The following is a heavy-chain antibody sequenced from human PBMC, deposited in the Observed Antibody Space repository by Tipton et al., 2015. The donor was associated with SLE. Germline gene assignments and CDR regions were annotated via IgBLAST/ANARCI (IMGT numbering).Heavy chain of an antibody. Sequence: LRLSCTVSGGSIRSSTYYWGWIRQPPGKGLEWIGSFYYSGTTHYNPSLKSRVTISVDTSKNQVSLKLSSVTAADTAVYYCARHSDLVPPNFDYWGQGTLVTVSS. J-gene: IGHJ4*02. CDR1: GGSIRSSTYY. D-gene: IGHD6-13*01. CDR3: ARHSDLVPPNFDY. CDR2: FYYSGTT. V-gene: IGHV4-39*01.